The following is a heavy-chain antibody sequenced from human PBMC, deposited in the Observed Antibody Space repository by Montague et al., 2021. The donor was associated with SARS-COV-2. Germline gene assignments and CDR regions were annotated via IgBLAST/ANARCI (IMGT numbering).Heavy chain of an antibody. J-gene: IGHJ4*02. Sequence: LVKPTQTLTLTCTFSGFSLSTSGVGVGWIRQPPGKGLEWIGSIYYSGSTYYNPSLKSRVTISVDTSKNQFSLKLSSVTAADTAVYYCARQRRGGLVSTPRFFDYWGQGTLVTVSS. CDR3: ARQRRGGLVSTPRFFDY. CDR1: GFSLSTSGVG. D-gene: IGHD6-19*01. V-gene: IGHV4-39*01. CDR2: IYYSGST.